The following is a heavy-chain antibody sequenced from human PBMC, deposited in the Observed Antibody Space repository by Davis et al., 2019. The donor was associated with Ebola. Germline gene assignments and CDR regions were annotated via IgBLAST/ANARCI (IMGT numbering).Heavy chain of an antibody. Sequence: GGSLRLSCTASGFTFSSYAMNWVRQAPGKGLEWVSVLSGSGDSTYYADSVKRRFTISRDNSKNTLYLQMNSLRVEDTAVYYCARDKTQQLVIGDWYFDLWGRGTLVTVSS. D-gene: IGHD6-13*01. V-gene: IGHV3-23*01. CDR2: LSGSGDST. CDR3: ARDKTQQLVIGDWYFDL. J-gene: IGHJ2*01. CDR1: GFTFSSYA.